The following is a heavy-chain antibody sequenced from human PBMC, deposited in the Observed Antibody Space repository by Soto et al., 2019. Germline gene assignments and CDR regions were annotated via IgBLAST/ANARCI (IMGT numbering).Heavy chain of an antibody. J-gene: IGHJ6*03. D-gene: IGHD4-4*01. CDR3: ARDGATVTTPGRDYYYYYMDV. Sequence: ASVPVSCKASGYTFPGYYMHWVRQATGQGLEWMGWINPNSGGTNYAQKFQGWVTMTRDTSISTAYMELSRLRSDDTAVYYCARDGATVTTPGRDYYYYYMDVWGKGTTVTVSS. V-gene: IGHV1-2*04. CDR2: INPNSGGT. CDR1: GYTFPGYY.